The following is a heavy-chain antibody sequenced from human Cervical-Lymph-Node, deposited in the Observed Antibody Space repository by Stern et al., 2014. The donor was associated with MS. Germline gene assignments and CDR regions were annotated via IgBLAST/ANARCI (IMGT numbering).Heavy chain of an antibody. J-gene: IGHJ6*02. CDR2: IGVGSGNT. D-gene: IGHD2-2*01. Sequence: QLVESGPEVKKPGTSVKVSCKASGFTFTSSAVQWVRQARGQRLEWIGWIGVGSGNTNYAQKFQERVTIPRDMSTSTAYMELSSLRSEDTAVYYCAANGDSTQGAYYYGMDVWGQGTTVTVSS. CDR1: GFTFTSSA. V-gene: IGHV1-58*01. CDR3: AANGDSTQGAYYYGMDV.